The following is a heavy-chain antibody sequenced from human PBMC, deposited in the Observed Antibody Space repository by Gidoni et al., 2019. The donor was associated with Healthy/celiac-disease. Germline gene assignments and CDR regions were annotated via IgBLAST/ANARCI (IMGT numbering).Heavy chain of an antibody. Sequence: QLQLQESGSGLVKPSHTLSLTCPVSGGSISSGGYSWSWIRQPPGTGLEWIGYIYPSGGTYYNPSLKSRVTISVARSKTQFSLKLSSVTAADTAVYYCARGGGLISGGYYPLDYWGQGTLVTVSS. CDR1: GGSISSGGYS. J-gene: IGHJ4*02. CDR3: ARGGGLISGGYYPLDY. D-gene: IGHD3-22*01. V-gene: IGHV4-30-2*01. CDR2: IYPSGGT.